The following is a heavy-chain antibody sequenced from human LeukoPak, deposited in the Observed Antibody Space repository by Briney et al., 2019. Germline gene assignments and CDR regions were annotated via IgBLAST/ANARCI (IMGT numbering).Heavy chain of an antibody. CDR1: GGSISSGGYY. CDR3: ARDGDKGSTFDY. J-gene: IGHJ4*02. V-gene: IGHV4-31*03. CDR2: IYYSGST. D-gene: IGHD1-1*01. Sequence: SETLSLTCTVSGGSISSGGYYWSWIRQHPGKGLEWIGYIYYSGSTYYNPSLKSRVTISVDTSKNQFSLKLSSVTAADTAVYYCARDGDKGSTFDYWGQATLVTVSS.